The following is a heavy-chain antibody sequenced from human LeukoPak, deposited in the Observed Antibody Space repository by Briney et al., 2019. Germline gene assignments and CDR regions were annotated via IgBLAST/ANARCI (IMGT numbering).Heavy chain of an antibody. CDR2: FDPEDGET. Sequence: GSSVKVSCKVSGYTLTELSMHWVRQAAGKGREWMGGFDPEDGETIHAQKFQGRVTMTEDTSTDTAYMGLSSLRSEDTAVYYCATGRRSRMTYYYDSSGYVDAFDIWGQGTMVTVSS. CDR1: GYTLTELS. J-gene: IGHJ3*02. CDR3: ATGRRSRMTYYYDSSGYVDAFDI. V-gene: IGHV1-24*01. D-gene: IGHD3-22*01.